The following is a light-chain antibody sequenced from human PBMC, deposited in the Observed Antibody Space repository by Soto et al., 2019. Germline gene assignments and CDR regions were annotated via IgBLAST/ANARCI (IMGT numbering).Light chain of an antibody. V-gene: IGKV3-11*01. CDR2: DVS. CDR3: QQYDSSPKT. Sequence: EIVMTQSPATLSVSPGERATLSCRASQSVSTYLAWYQQKPGQAPRLLIYDVSNRATGIPARFSGSGSGTDFTLTISSLEPEDFAVYYCQQYDSSPKTFGQGTKVDIK. CDR1: QSVSTY. J-gene: IGKJ1*01.